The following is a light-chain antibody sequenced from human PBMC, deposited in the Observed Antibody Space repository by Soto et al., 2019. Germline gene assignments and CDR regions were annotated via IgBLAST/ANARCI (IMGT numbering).Light chain of an antibody. CDR2: DSS. CDR3: QQRGNGHAYT. V-gene: IGKV3-11*01. CDR1: QSVSSY. J-gene: IGKJ2*01. Sequence: EIVLTQSPATLSLSPGERATLSCRASQSVSSYLAWYQQKPGQAPRLLIYDSSNRATGIPARFSGSGSGTDFTLTISSLEPEDFAVYYYQQRGNGHAYTFGQGTKLEIK.